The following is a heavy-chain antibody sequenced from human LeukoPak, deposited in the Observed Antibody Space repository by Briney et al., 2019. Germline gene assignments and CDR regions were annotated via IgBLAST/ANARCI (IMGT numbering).Heavy chain of an antibody. CDR3: ARDHGGYYDSSGYS. J-gene: IGHJ5*02. Sequence: SETLSLTCTVSGGSVSSGSYYWGWIRQPPGKGLEWIGYIYYSGSTNYNPSLKSRVTISVDTSKNQFSLKLSSVTAADTAVYYCARDHGGYYDSSGYSWGQGTLVTVPS. D-gene: IGHD3-22*01. CDR1: GGSVSSGSYY. CDR2: IYYSGST. V-gene: IGHV4-61*01.